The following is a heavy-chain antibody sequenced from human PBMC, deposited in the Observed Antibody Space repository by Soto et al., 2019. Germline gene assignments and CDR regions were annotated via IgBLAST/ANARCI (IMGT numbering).Heavy chain of an antibody. Sequence: ASVKVSCKASGYTFTGYYIHWARQAPGQGLEWMGWVNPNSGGTNYAQKFQGWVTMTRDTSISTAYMELSRLRSEDTAVYYCVTSRVSIAVAGETEYYFDYWGQGTLVTVSS. CDR1: GYTFTGYY. CDR2: VNPNSGGT. D-gene: IGHD6-19*01. J-gene: IGHJ4*02. CDR3: VTSRVSIAVAGETEYYFDY. V-gene: IGHV1-2*04.